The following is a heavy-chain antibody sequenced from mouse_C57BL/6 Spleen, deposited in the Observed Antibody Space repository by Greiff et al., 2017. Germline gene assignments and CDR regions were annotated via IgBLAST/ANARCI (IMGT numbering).Heavy chain of an antibody. CDR2: IRSKSNNYAT. CDR1: GFSFNTYA. D-gene: IGHD2-12*01. Sequence: EAGGGLVQPKGSLKLSCAASGFSFNTYAMNWVRQAPGKGLEWVARIRSKSNNYATYYAESVKDRFTISRDDSESMLYLQMNNLKTEDTAMYYCVRLEVYDTLAYWGQGTLVTVSA. J-gene: IGHJ3*01. CDR3: VRLEVYDTLAY. V-gene: IGHV10-1*01.